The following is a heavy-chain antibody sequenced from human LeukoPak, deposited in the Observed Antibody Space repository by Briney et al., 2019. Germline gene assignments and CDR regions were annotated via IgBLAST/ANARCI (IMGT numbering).Heavy chain of an antibody. CDR3: ARGSTTPGLWYFDL. V-gene: IGHV3-30-3*01. CDR1: GFTFSTYA. J-gene: IGHJ2*01. Sequence: GRSLRLSCAASGFTFSTYAMHWLRQAPGKGLEWVAVISSDGTTKFYPDSVKGRFTISRDNSQKTLYLQLNSLRPEDTTVYYCARGSTTPGLWYFDLWGRGTLVTVSS. D-gene: IGHD1-14*01. CDR2: ISSDGTTK.